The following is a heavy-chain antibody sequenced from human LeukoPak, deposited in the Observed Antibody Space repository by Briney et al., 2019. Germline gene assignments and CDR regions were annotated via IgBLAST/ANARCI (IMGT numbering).Heavy chain of an antibody. J-gene: IGHJ4*02. D-gene: IGHD3-22*01. CDR3: ASGNAYYYDSSGYYPDY. Sequence: ASVKVSCKASGYTFTSYDINWVRQATGQGLEWMGWMNPNSGNTGYAQKFQGRVTITRNTSISTAYMELSSLRSEDTAVYYCASGNAYYYDSSGYYPDYWGQGTLVTVSS. CDR2: MNPNSGNT. CDR1: GYTFTSYD. V-gene: IGHV1-8*03.